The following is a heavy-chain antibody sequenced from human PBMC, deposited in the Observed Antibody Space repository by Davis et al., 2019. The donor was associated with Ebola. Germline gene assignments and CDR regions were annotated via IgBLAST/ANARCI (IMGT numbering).Heavy chain of an antibody. CDR1: GGSFSGYY. D-gene: IGHD2-8*02. V-gene: IGHV4-34*01. Sequence: MPSETLSLTCAVYGGSFSGYYWSWIRQPPGKGLEWIGEINHSGSTNYNPSLKSRVTLSVDTSKSQFSLKLSSVTAADTAIYFCARKASRGGVFDFWGQGTLVTVSS. CDR3: ARKASRGGVFDF. J-gene: IGHJ4*02. CDR2: INHSGST.